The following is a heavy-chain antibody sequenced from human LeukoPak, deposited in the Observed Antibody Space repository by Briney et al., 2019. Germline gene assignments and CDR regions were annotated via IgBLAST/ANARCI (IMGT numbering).Heavy chain of an antibody. J-gene: IGHJ1*01. CDR3: ARTLWIGEGFQE. CDR1: GGAMRDYY. V-gene: IGHV4-4*07. Sequence: PSETLSLTCTVSGGAMRDYYWSWIRQPVWKGLEWIGQIYATTETTNYNPSLFSRITMSIDTSKNQISLKLRSVTAADTAVYYCARTLWIGEGFQEWGQGTLLIVSS. CDR2: IYATTETT. D-gene: IGHD3-10*01.